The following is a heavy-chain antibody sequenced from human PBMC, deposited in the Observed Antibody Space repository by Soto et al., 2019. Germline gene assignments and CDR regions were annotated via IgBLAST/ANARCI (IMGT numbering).Heavy chain of an antibody. CDR1: RFTFSSYN. D-gene: IGHD4-17*01. CDR3: ARVSYSDSTSFDY. J-gene: IGHJ4*02. CDR2: ISSTSSYI. Sequence: EVQLVESGGGLVKPGGSLRLSCAASRFTFSSYNMNWVRQAPGKGLEWVSSISSTSSYIYYADSVKGRFTISRDNAKKSLYLQMTSLRVEDTAVYYCARVSYSDSTSFDYWGQGTLVTVSS. V-gene: IGHV3-21*01.